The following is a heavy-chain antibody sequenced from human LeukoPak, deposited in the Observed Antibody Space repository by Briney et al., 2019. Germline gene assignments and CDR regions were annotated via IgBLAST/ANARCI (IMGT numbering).Heavy chain of an antibody. J-gene: IGHJ5*02. D-gene: IGHD1-26*01. CDR2: IYYSGST. V-gene: IGHV4-39*01. Sequence: SETLSLTCTVSDGSISSSSYYWGWIRQPPGKGLEWIGSIYYSGSTYYNPSLKSRVTISVDTSKNQFSLKLSSVTAADTAVYYCASVKWELGSWGQGTLVTVSS. CDR3: ASVKWELGS. CDR1: DGSISSSSYY.